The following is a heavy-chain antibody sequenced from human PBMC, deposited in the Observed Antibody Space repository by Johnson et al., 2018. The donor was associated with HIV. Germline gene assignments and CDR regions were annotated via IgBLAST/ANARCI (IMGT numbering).Heavy chain of an antibody. J-gene: IGHJ3*02. Sequence: MQLVESGGGLVQPGGSLRLSCAASGFTFDDYGMSWVRQAPGKGLEWVSGINWNGGSTGYADSVKGRFTISRDNAKNSLYLQMNSLGAGDTAVYYCTRRNWNSGSGFDIWGQGTMVTVSS. CDR2: INWNGGST. CDR1: GFTFDDYG. V-gene: IGHV3-20*04. D-gene: IGHD1-7*01. CDR3: TRRNWNSGSGFDI.